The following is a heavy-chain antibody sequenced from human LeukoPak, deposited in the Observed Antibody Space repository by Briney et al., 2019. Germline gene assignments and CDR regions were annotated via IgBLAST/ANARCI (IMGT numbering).Heavy chain of an antibody. CDR2: IYYSGST. J-gene: IGHJ4*02. Sequence: SETLSLTCTVSGGSISSYYWNWIRQPPGKGLEWIGYIYYSGSTNYNPSLKSRVTMSVDTSKNQFSLKLSSVTAADTAVYYCARGSPLGELYYWGQGTLVTVSS. D-gene: IGHD3-10*01. V-gene: IGHV4-59*01. CDR1: GGSISSYY. CDR3: ARGSPLGELYY.